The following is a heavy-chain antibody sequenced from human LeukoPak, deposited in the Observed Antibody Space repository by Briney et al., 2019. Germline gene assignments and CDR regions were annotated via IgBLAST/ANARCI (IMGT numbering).Heavy chain of an antibody. J-gene: IGHJ4*02. CDR1: GGSISSYY. CDR3: ARVITVRGVIFDY. V-gene: IGHV4-59*12. CDR2: VYYSGST. Sequence: PSETLSLTCTVSGGSISSYYWSWIRQPPGKGLEWIGYVYYSGSTNYNPSLKSRVTITVDTSKNQFSLKLSSVTAADTAVYYCARVITVRGVIFDYWGQGTLVTVSS. D-gene: IGHD3-16*01.